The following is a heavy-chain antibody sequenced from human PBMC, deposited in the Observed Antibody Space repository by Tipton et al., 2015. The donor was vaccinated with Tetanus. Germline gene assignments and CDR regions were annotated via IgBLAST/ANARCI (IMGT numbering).Heavy chain of an antibody. V-gene: IGHV4-34*01. J-gene: IGHJ6*02. CDR1: GGSFSGYY. D-gene: IGHD3-16*01. CDR2: INHSGST. Sequence: TLSLTCAVYGGSFSGYYWSWIRQPPGKGLEWIGEINHSGSTNYNPSLKSRVTISVDTSKNQFSLKLSSVTAADTAVYYCARIDSVSALYYYGMDVWGQGTTVTVSS. CDR3: ARIDSVSALYYYGMDV.